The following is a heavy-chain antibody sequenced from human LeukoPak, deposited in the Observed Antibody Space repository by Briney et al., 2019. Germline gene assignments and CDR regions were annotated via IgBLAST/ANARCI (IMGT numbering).Heavy chain of an antibody. CDR3: ARPGITMVIVGPYYFDY. V-gene: IGHV3-23*01. CDR1: GFTFSSYA. Sequence: GGSLRLSCAASGFTFSSYAVSWVRQAPGKGLEWVSTISGTGGSTYYADSVKGRFSISRDNSRNTLYLQMNRLTADDTAVYFCARPGITMVIVGPYYFDYWGRGTLVTVSS. J-gene: IGHJ4*02. D-gene: IGHD3-10*01. CDR2: ISGTGGST.